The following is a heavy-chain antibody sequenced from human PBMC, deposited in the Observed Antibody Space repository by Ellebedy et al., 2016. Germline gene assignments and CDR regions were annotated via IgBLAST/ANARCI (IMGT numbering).Heavy chain of an antibody. Sequence: GESLKISXTSSGFTLSRNGLPWVRHAPGKGLEWGGVRTNDDITNYYADSVRGRFTISRDNSRNILYLQANRLRTEDSAVYFCAREQTSGYYRVADLWGRGILVTV. J-gene: IGHJ4*02. V-gene: IGHV3-30*04. CDR2: RTNDDITN. CDR3: AREQTSGYYRVADL. CDR1: GFTLSRNG. D-gene: IGHD3-22*01.